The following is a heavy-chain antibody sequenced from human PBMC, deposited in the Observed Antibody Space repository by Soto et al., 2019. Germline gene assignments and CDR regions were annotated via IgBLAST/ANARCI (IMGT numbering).Heavy chain of an antibody. V-gene: IGHV4-59*08. J-gene: IGHJ4*02. Sequence: PSETLSLTCTVSGGAISNFYWSWIREPPGKGLEGIGYIYYSGNTNYNPSLESRVTISVDTSKNQFSLRLSSVTAADTAVYYCSSHVGYSSGWYGDYFDFWGPGTLVTVSS. D-gene: IGHD6-19*01. CDR2: IYYSGNT. CDR3: SSHVGYSSGWYGDYFDF. CDR1: GGAISNFY.